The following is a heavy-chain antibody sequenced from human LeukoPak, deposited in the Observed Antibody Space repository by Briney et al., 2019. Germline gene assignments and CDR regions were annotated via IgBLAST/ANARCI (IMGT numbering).Heavy chain of an antibody. J-gene: IGHJ6*03. CDR3: ARDHGSGSCPREGCPGYYYYYMDV. CDR2: IYHSGST. Sequence: SETLSLTCTVSGGSISSSRYYWGWIRQPPGKGLEWIGSIYHSGSTYYNPSLKSRVTISVDTSKNQFSLKLSSVTAADTAVYYCARDHGSGSCPREGCPGYYYYYMDVWGKGTTVTISS. CDR1: GGSISSSRYY. D-gene: IGHD3-10*01. V-gene: IGHV4-39*02.